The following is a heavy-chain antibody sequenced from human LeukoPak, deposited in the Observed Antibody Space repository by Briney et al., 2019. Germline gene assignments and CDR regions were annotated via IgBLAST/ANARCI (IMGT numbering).Heavy chain of an antibody. CDR3: ARTYCGGDCYSADFDY. J-gene: IGHJ4*02. V-gene: IGHV1-18*01. CDR2: ISAYNGNT. Sequence: ASVKVSCXASGYTFTSYGISWVRQAPGQGLEWMGWISAYNGNTNYAQKLQGRVTMTTDTSTSTAYMELRSLRSDDTAVYYCARTYCGGDCYSADFDYWGQGTLVTVSS. CDR1: GYTFTSYG. D-gene: IGHD2-21*02.